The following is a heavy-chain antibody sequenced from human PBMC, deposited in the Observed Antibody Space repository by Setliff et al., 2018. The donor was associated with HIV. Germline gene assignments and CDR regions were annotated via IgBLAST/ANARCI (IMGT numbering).Heavy chain of an antibody. CDR2: MYYGGIT. Sequence: SETLSLTCSVSDGSTSSSSYYWGWIRQAPGKGLEWIGTMYYGGITYYNPSLKSRATVSVDTSRNQFSLKLTSVTAADTALYFCARLGDSGYDFRGYFDYWGQGKLVTVSS. D-gene: IGHD5-12*01. J-gene: IGHJ4*02. V-gene: IGHV4-39*01. CDR3: ARLGDSGYDFRGYFDY. CDR1: DGSTSSSSYY.